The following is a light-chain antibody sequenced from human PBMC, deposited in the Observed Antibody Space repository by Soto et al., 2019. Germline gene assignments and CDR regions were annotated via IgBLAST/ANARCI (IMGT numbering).Light chain of an antibody. V-gene: IGKV1-39*01. CDR1: QSISSY. CDR2: AAS. Sequence: DIQMTQSSSSLSASVGDRVTITCRASQSISSYLNWYQQKPGKAPKLLIYAASSLQSGVTSRFSGSGSGTDFTLTISSLQPEDFATYYCQQSYSTPWTFGQGTKVDIK. CDR3: QQSYSTPWT. J-gene: IGKJ1*01.